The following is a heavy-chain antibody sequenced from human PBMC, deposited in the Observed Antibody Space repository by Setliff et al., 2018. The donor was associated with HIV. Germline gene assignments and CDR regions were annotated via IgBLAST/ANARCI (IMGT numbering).Heavy chain of an antibody. CDR1: GGPLNSRNW. V-gene: IGHV4-4*02. CDR3: ARDHVFGSRTGFDP. CDR2: VFRSGSA. Sequence: LSLTCAVSGGPLNSRNWWSWVRQPPGKGLEWIGEVFRSGSANSNASLRSRVMISVDTSKNQFSLKLSAVTAADTAVYYCARDHVFGSRTGFDPWGPGSLVTISS. D-gene: IGHD3-10*01. J-gene: IGHJ5*02.